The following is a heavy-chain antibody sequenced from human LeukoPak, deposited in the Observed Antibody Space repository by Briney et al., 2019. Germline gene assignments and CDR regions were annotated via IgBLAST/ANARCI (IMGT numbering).Heavy chain of an antibody. J-gene: IGHJ5*02. CDR2: IIPRGGGT. D-gene: IGHD2-15*01. CDR3: ASYCSGGSCYGERDWFDP. CDR1: GYTFTSYY. Sequence: ASVKVSCKASGYTFTSYYMHWVRQAPGQGLEWMGIIIPRGGGTDYAQKFQGRVTMTTDTSTSTAYMELRSLRSDDMAVYYCASYCSGGSCYGERDWFDPWGQGTLVTVSS. V-gene: IGHV1-46*01.